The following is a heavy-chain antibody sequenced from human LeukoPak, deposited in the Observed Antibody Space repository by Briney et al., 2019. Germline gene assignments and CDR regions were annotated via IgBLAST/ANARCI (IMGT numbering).Heavy chain of an antibody. D-gene: IGHD1-26*01. Sequence: PGGSLRLSCAASGFTFSSYSMNWVRQAPGKGMEWVSSISSSSSYIYYADSVKGRCTISRDNAKNSLYLQMNSLRAEDTAVYYCARGSYSSFDYWGQGTLVTVSS. CDR3: ARGSYSSFDY. CDR1: GFTFSSYS. CDR2: ISSSSSYI. J-gene: IGHJ4*02. V-gene: IGHV3-21*01.